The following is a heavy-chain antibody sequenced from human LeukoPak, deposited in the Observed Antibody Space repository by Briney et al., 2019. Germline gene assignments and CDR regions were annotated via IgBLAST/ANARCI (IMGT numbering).Heavy chain of an antibody. CDR2: IANDGGST. CDR1: GFTFTTYA. Sequence: HGGSLRLSCAASGFTFTTYAMSWVRQAPGKGLEWVSSIANDGGSTYYADSVKGRFTISRDNSKNTLYLQMNSLRAEDTAVYYCAKVMVRGVIRFDYWGQGTLVTVSS. D-gene: IGHD3-10*01. CDR3: AKVMVRGVIRFDY. J-gene: IGHJ4*02. V-gene: IGHV3-23*01.